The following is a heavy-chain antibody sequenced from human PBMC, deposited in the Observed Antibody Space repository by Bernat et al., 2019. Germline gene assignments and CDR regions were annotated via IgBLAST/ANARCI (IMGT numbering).Heavy chain of an antibody. CDR1: SGSISNYY. Sequence: QVQLQESGPGLVKPSETLSVTCTVSSGSISNYYWSWIRQPPGKGLEWIGYIYYSGNNNYNPSLRSRVTISVKTSNTQFSLKLTSVTAADTAVYYCARDQFPTELYGSGSSFHYWGQGTLVTVSS. D-gene: IGHD3-10*01. CDR2: IYYSGNN. J-gene: IGHJ4*02. CDR3: ARDQFPTELYGSGSSFHY. V-gene: IGHV4-59*01.